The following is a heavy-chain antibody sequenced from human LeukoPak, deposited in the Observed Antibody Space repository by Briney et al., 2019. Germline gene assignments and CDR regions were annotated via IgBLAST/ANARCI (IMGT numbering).Heavy chain of an antibody. Sequence: GSSVEVSCKASGGTFSSYAISWVRQAPGQGLEWMGRIIPILGIANYAQKFQGRVTITGDKSTSTAYMELSSLRSEDTAVYYCARDPLYRPGSYSTPFDYCGEGDLVTVSS. CDR1: GGTFSSYA. CDR2: IIPILGIA. V-gene: IGHV1-69*04. J-gene: IGHJ4*02. CDR3: ARDPLYRPGSYSTPFDY. D-gene: IGHD3-10*01.